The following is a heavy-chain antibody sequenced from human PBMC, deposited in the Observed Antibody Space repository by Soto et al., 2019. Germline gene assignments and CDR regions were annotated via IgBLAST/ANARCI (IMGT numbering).Heavy chain of an antibody. CDR2: ISYDGSNK. J-gene: IGHJ4*02. D-gene: IGHD2-2*01. V-gene: IGHV3-30*18. Sequence: QVQLVESGGGVVQPGRSLRLSCAASGFTFSSYGIHWVRQAPGKGLEWVAVISYDGSNKYYADSVKGRFTISRDNSKNTLYLQMNSLRAEDTAVYYCAKSTKGYCSSTSCYLFDYWGQGTLVTVSS. CDR3: AKSTKGYCSSTSCYLFDY. CDR1: GFTFSSYG.